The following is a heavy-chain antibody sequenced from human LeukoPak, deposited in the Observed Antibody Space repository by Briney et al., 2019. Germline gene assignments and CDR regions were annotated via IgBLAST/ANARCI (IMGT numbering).Heavy chain of an antibody. D-gene: IGHD3-9*01. Sequence: PGRSLRLSRAASGFTFSSYSMNWVRQAPGKGLEWVSSISSSSTYIYYADSVKGRFTISRDNAKNSLYLQMNSLRAEDTAVYYCARGDILTGYSFPTFDYWGQGTLVTVSS. J-gene: IGHJ4*02. V-gene: IGHV3-21*01. CDR1: GFTFSSYS. CDR3: ARGDILTGYSFPTFDY. CDR2: ISSSSTYI.